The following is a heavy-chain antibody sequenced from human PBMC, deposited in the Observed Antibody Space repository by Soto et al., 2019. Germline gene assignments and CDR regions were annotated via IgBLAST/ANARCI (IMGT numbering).Heavy chain of an antibody. V-gene: IGHV3-13*04. D-gene: IGHD6-13*01. CDR2: IGTAGDT. CDR3: ARARHSGSWDY. CDR1: GFTFSNYD. J-gene: IGHJ4*02. Sequence: EVQLVESGGGLVQPGGSLRLSCAASGFTFSNYDMHWIRQATGKGLEWVSAIGTAGDTYYPGSVKGRFTISRENAKNSLYLQMNSLRAGDTAVYYCARARHSGSWDYWGQGTLVTVSS.